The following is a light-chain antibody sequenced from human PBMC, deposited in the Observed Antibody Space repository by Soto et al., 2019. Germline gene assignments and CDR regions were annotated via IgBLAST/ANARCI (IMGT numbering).Light chain of an antibody. Sequence: DIQMTQSPSSLSASVGDRVTITCRASQGISSYLAWYQQKPGKVPKLLFYAASTLQSGVSSRFSGSGAGTDFTLTISSLQPEDVATYYCQKYNSAPRTFGQGTKVEIK. CDR3: QKYNSAPRT. CDR1: QGISSY. J-gene: IGKJ1*01. CDR2: AAS. V-gene: IGKV1-27*01.